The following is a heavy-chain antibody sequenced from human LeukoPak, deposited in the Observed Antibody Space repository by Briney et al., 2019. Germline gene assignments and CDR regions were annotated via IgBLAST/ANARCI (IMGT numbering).Heavy chain of an antibody. J-gene: IGHJ4*02. CDR3: ARKQTGTMYDV. D-gene: IGHD1-7*01. V-gene: IGHV4-39*07. Sequence: SETLSLTCIVPGGSVSSSSYYWAWIRQSPGKGLEWIGTFSSGGSAYYNPSLTSRVSISKDTSDNQFSLRLYSVTAADTAVYYCARKQTGTMYDVWGQGTQVTVSS. CDR1: GGSVSSSSYY. CDR2: FSSGGSA.